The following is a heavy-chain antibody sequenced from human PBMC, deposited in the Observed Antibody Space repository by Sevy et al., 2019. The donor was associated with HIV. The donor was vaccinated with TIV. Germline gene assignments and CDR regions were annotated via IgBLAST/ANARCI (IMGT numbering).Heavy chain of an antibody. D-gene: IGHD1-1*01. Sequence: GGSLRLSCAVSGVTFSDYAMSWVRQAPEKGLEWVSFISGFGDKTYYADSVRGRFTISRDNSKNTLHLQMNSLRAEDTAVYYCAKAGGINWFYYYYGMDVWGQGTTVTVSS. CDR2: ISGFGDKT. CDR1: GVTFSDYA. V-gene: IGHV3-23*01. CDR3: AKAGGINWFYYYYGMDV. J-gene: IGHJ6*02.